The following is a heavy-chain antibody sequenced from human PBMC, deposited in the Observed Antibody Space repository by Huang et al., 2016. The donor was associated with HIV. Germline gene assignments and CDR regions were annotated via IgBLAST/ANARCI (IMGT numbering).Heavy chain of an antibody. J-gene: IGHJ5*02. V-gene: IGHV1-2*02. Sequence: QEQLVQSGAEVKKPGASVKVPCEASGSIFTAYYMHWVRQAPGQGLEWRGLINPSNGGTKYAQRFQGRVTLTRDTSISTAYMELRSLTSDDTAIYYCARGPYHDFWSGSNWFDPWGQGTLVSVSS. CDR1: GSIFTAYY. CDR3: ARGPYHDFWSGSNWFDP. D-gene: IGHD3-3*01. CDR2: INPSNGGT.